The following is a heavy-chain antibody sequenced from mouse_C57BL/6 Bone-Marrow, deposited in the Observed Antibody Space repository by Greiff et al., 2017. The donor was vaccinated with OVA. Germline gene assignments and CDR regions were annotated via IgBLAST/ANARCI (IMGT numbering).Heavy chain of an antibody. J-gene: IGHJ1*03. CDR2: ISYDGSN. D-gene: IGHD2-5*01. Sequence: ESGPGLVKPSQSLSLTCSVTGYSITSGYYWNWIRQFPGNKLEWMGYISYDGSNNYNPSLKNRISITRDTSKNQFFLKLNSVTTEDTATYYCASYYSNPWYFDVWGTGTTVTVSS. CDR1: GYSITSGYY. V-gene: IGHV3-6*01. CDR3: ASYYSNPWYFDV.